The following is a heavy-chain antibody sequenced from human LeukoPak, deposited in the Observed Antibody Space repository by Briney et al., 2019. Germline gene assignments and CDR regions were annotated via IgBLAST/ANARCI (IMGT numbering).Heavy chain of an antibody. CDR1: GGSISSYY. Sequence: SETLSLTCTVSGGSISSYYCSWVRQPAGKGLEWIGRIYTSGSTNYNPSLRSRVTMSVDTSKNQFSLKLSSVTATNTAVYYCAREDDIPGYYYYMDVWGKGTTVTVSS. CDR3: AREDDIPGYYYYMDV. V-gene: IGHV4-4*07. CDR2: IYTSGST. J-gene: IGHJ6*03. D-gene: IGHD3-9*01.